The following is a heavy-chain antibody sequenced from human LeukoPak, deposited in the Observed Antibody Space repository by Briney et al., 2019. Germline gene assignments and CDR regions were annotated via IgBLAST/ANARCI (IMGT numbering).Heavy chain of an antibody. Sequence: SETLSLTCTVSGGSIINSGYYWGWIRQPPGKGLEWIGSVYYSGNTYYNPSLKSRVTISVDTSKNQFSLKLRSVTAADTAMYYCARAGYGDSDFDYWGQGTLVTVSS. CDR1: GGSIINSGYY. D-gene: IGHD4-17*01. CDR2: VYYSGNT. CDR3: ARAGYGDSDFDY. J-gene: IGHJ4*02. V-gene: IGHV4-39*01.